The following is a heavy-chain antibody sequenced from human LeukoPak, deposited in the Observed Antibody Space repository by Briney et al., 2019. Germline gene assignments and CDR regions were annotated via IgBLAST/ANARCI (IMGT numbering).Heavy chain of an antibody. D-gene: IGHD1-14*01. J-gene: IGHJ4*02. Sequence: GGSLRLSCTASGYTFSSVWMSWVRQAPGKGLQWVGRIRKTADGGTADYAAPVQGRFSISRDDSKKTLYLQMNSLKTEDTAVYYCTTGGSTAGNWGQGTLVTVSS. V-gene: IGHV3-15*01. CDR2: IRKTADGGTA. CDR1: GYTFSSVW. CDR3: TTGGSTAGN.